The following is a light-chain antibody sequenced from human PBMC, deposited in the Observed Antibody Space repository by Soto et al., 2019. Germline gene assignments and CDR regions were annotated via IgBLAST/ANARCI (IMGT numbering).Light chain of an antibody. CDR1: QGISTW. CDR2: TGS. Sequence: DIQMTQSPYTLSASVGDRVTITCRASQGISTWLAWYQQKPGTAPNLLIYTGSSLQSGVPSRFSGSGSGTDFTITINSLKPEDFATYYCQQSYSTPITLGQGTRLEIK. V-gene: IGKV1-12*01. CDR3: QQSYSTPIT. J-gene: IGKJ5*01.